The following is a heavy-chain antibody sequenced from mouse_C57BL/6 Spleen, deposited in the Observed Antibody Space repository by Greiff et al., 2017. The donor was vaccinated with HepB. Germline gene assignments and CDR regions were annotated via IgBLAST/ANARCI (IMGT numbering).Heavy chain of an antibody. D-gene: IGHD2-3*01. J-gene: IGHJ2*01. CDR2: IYPGDGDT. CDR3: ARGDMSKDYFDY. V-gene: IGHV1-80*01. CDR1: GYAFSSYW. Sequence: QVHVKQSGAELVKPGASVKISCKASGYAFSSYWMNWVKQRPGKGLEWIGQIYPGDGDTNYNGKFKGKATLTADKSSSTAYMQLSSLTSEDSAVYFCARGDMSKDYFDYWGQGTTLTVSS.